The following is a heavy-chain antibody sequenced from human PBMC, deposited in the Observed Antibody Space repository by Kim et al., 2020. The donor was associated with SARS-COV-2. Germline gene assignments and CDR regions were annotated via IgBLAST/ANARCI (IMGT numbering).Heavy chain of an antibody. J-gene: IGHJ6*03. V-gene: IGHV3-9*01. D-gene: IGHD3-10*01. Sequence: GGSLRLSCVASGFSFDDYALHWVRQVPGKGLEWVSSITWNSGRIVYADSVKGRFTISRDNAMNSLYLQMNSLRPEDTALYHCAKDSGSARSYWLYYADVWGKGTAVTVSS. CDR3: AKDSGSARSYWLYYADV. CDR1: GFSFDDYA. CDR2: ITWNSGRI.